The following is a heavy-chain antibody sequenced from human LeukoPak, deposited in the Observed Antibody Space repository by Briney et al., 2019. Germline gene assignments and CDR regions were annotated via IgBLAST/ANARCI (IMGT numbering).Heavy chain of an antibody. V-gene: IGHV3-66*01. Sequence: QPGGSLRLSCAASGFTVSSNYMSWVRQAPGKGLEWVSVIYSGGRTNYADSVKGRFTISRDNSKNTLYVQMNSLRAEDTAVYYCARVSFRWFDPWGQGTLVTVSS. CDR3: ARVSFRWFDP. J-gene: IGHJ5*02. CDR2: IYSGGRT. CDR1: GFTVSSNY.